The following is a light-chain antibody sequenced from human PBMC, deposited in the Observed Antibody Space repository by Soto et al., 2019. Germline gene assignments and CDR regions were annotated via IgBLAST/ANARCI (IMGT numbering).Light chain of an antibody. Sequence: QSVLTQPPSASGTPGQRVTISCSGSSSNIGSNVVHWYQQLPGTAPKLLIYSNNQRPSGVPDRFSGSKSGTSASPAISGLQSEDEADYYCAAWDDSLNGRVVFGGGTKLTVL. J-gene: IGLJ3*02. V-gene: IGLV1-44*01. CDR3: AAWDDSLNGRVV. CDR1: SSNIGSNV. CDR2: SNN.